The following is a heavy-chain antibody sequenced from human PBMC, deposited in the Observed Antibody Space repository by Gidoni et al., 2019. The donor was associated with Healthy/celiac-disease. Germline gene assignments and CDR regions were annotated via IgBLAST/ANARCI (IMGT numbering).Heavy chain of an antibody. Sequence: EVQLVESGGGLVKPGGSLRLSCAASGFTFSSYSMNWVRQAPGKGLEWVSSISSSSSYIYYADSVKGRFTISRDNAKNSLYLQMNSLRAEDTAVYYCARDWEVATVIYYYYGMDVWGQGTTVTVSS. V-gene: IGHV3-21*01. CDR1: GFTFSSYS. CDR3: ARDWEVATVIYYYYGMDV. CDR2: ISSSSSYI. J-gene: IGHJ6*02. D-gene: IGHD5-12*01.